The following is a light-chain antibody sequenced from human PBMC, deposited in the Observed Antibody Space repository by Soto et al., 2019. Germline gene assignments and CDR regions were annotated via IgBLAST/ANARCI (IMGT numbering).Light chain of an antibody. Sequence: DIQMTQSPSTLSASVGDSVTITCRASQSVGRWLSWYQQKPGKAPEVLIYKASTLQYGVPSRFSGSGSGTEFTLTISSLQPDDFATYYCQQYDSYSTFGQETKVDFK. J-gene: IGKJ1*01. CDR1: QSVGRW. CDR3: QQYDSYST. CDR2: KAS. V-gene: IGKV1-5*03.